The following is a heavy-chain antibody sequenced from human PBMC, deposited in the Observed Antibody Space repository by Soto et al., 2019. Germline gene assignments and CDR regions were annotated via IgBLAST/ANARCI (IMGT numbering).Heavy chain of an antibody. CDR2: IYYSGST. J-gene: IGHJ4*02. V-gene: IGHV4-59*01. D-gene: IGHD2-15*01. CDR1: GGSISSYY. CDR3: AGGYCSGGSCYGEHDY. Sequence: SETLSLTCTVSGGSISSYYWSWIRQPPGKGLEWIGYIYYSGSTNYNPSLKSRVTISVDTSKNQFSLKLSSVTAADTAVYYCAGGYCSGGSCYGEHDYWGQGTLVTVST.